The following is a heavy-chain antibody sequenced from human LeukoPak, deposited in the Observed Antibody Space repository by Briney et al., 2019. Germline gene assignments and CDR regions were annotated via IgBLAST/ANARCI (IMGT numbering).Heavy chain of an antibody. CDR2: IIPIFGTA. Sequence: SVTVSCKASGGTFSSYAISWVRQAPGQGLEWMGGIIPIFGTANYAQKFQGRVTITADESTSTAYMKLSSLRSEDTAVYYCARCLGGSCYLFDYWGQGTLVTVSS. CDR3: ARCLGGSCYLFDY. CDR1: GGTFSSYA. D-gene: IGHD2-15*01. V-gene: IGHV1-69*13. J-gene: IGHJ4*02.